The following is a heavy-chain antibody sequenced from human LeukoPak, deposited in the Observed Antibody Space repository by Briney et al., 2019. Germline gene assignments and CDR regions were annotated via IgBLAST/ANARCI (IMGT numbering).Heavy chain of an antibody. CDR1: GFTFSSYA. D-gene: IGHD2-2*01. V-gene: IGHV3-23*01. CDR3: AKSVGYCSSTSCPGGY. CDR2: ISGSGGST. J-gene: IGHJ4*02. Sequence: GGSLRLSCAASGFTFSSYAMSWVRQAPGKGLEWVSAISGSGGSTYYADSVKGRFTISRDNSKNTLYLQMNSLRAEDTAVYYCAKSVGYCSSTSCPGGYWGQGTLVTVSS.